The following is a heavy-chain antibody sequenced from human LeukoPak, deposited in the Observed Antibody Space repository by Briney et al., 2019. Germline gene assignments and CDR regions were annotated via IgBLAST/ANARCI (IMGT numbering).Heavy chain of an antibody. CDR3: ARRGHSSAYSKWFDH. CDR1: CGFISSSGYY. CDR2: IYYSGIT. Sequence: SKPVSLTYTVDCGFISSSGYYWGWIRRPPGKGLAWIGRIYYSGITYYNPSLKSRVTISVDTSKNQFYLTLSYVTAADTAVYYCARRGHSSAYSKWFDHWGQGTLVTVSS. J-gene: IGHJ5*02. V-gene: IGHV4-39*01. D-gene: IGHD3-22*01.